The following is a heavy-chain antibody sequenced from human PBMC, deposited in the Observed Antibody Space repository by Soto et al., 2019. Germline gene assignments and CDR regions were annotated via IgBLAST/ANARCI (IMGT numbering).Heavy chain of an antibody. D-gene: IGHD1-7*01. J-gene: IGHJ4*02. V-gene: IGHV5-51*01. CDR3: ARRLQTATRSFEFDY. CDR2: IYPCDSDT. CDR1: GYSFTNNW. Sequence: RGESLKISCKGSGYSFTNNWIGWVRQMPGKGLEWMGIIYPCDSDTRYSPSFQGQVTISADESISTAYLQWSSLKASGTAMYYCARRLQTATRSFEFDYWDQGTLVTVSS.